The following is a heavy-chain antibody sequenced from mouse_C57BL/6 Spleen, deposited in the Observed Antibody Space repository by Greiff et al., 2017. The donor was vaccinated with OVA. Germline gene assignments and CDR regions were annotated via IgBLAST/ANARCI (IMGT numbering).Heavy chain of an antibody. J-gene: IGHJ4*01. CDR1: GYAFSSSW. CDR3: AREDYYGSSYRDY. V-gene: IGHV1-82*01. D-gene: IGHD1-1*01. Sequence: VQLQESGPELVKPGASVKISCKASGYAFSSSWMNWVKQRPGKGLEWIGRIYPGDGDTNYNGKFKGKATLTADKSSSTAYMQLSSLTSEDSAVYFCAREDYYGSSYRDYWGQGTSVTVSS. CDR2: IYPGDGDT.